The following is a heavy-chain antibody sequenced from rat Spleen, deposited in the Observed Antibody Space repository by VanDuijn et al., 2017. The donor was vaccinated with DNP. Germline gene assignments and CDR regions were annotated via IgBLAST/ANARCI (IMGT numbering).Heavy chain of an antibody. Sequence: EVQLVESGGGLVQPGRSLKLSCAASGFIFSDYYMAWVRQAPTKGLEWVAYISYDGGSTNYGDSVKGRFTISRDIAKSTLYLQMNSLRAEDMATYYCARGSSSIYWYFDFWGPGTMVTVSS. J-gene: IGHJ1*01. D-gene: IGHD1-2*01. CDR3: ARGSSSIYWYFDF. V-gene: IGHV5-22*01. CDR2: ISYDGGST. CDR1: GFIFSDYY.